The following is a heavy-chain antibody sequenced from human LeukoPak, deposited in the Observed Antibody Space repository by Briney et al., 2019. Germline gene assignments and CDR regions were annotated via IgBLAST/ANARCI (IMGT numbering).Heavy chain of an antibody. CDR1: GYTFTGYY. CDR2: MNPKSGGT. Sequence: ASVKVSCKASGYTFTGYYVHWVRQAPGQGLEWMGWMNPKSGGTNYAQKFEARVTMNRDTSISTAYMELSRLRFDDMAVYYCARSPDILTGEKFDCWGQGTLVTVSS. CDR3: ARSPDILTGEKFDC. J-gene: IGHJ4*02. V-gene: IGHV1-2*02. D-gene: IGHD3-9*01.